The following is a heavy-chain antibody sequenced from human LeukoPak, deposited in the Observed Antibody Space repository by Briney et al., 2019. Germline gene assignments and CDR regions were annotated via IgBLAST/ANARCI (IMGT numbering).Heavy chain of an antibody. V-gene: IGHV4-59*01. CDR1: GGSISSYY. D-gene: IGHD4-17*01. CDR3: ARGAVTTAEYFQH. J-gene: IGHJ1*01. Sequence: SETLSLTCTVSGGSISSYYWSWIRQPLGKGLEWIGYIYYSGSTNYNPSLKSRVTISVDTSKNQFSLKLSSVTAADTAVYYCARGAVTTAEYFQHWGQGTLVTVSS. CDR2: IYYSGST.